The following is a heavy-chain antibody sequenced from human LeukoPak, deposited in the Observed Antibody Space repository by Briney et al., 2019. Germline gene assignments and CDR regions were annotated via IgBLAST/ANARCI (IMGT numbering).Heavy chain of an antibody. CDR1: GGSISSGSYY. V-gene: IGHV4-61*02. J-gene: IGHJ6*03. CDR2: IYTSGNT. D-gene: IGHD3-10*01. CDR3: AREGSGSYLGYYYYMEV. Sequence: PSETLSLTCTVSGGSISSGSYYWSWIRQPAGKGLEWIGRIYTSGNTNYNPSLKSRVTISVDKSKKQFSLRLTSVTAADTAVYYCAREGSGSYLGYYYYMEVWGTGTTVTVSS.